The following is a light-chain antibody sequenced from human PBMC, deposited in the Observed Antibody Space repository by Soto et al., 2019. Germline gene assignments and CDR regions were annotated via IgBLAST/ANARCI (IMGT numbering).Light chain of an antibody. CDR3: CSYAGSSTPSVV. V-gene: IGLV2-23*01. Sequence: QSALTQPASVSGSPGQSITISCTGTSSDVGSYNLVSWYQQHPGKAPKLMIYEGSKRPSGVSNRFSGSKSGNTASLTISGLQAEDEADDYCCSYAGSSTPSVVFGGGTKLTVL. CDR1: SSDVGSYNL. CDR2: EGS. J-gene: IGLJ2*01.